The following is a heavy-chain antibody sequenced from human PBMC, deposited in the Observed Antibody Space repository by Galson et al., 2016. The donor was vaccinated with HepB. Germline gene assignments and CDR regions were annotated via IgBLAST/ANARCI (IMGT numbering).Heavy chain of an antibody. CDR3: TRGADPGGASGLGI. D-gene: IGHD3-16*01. J-gene: IGHJ3*02. CDR2: ISFTGSYK. V-gene: IGHV3-30-3*01. Sequence: SLRLSCAASGFTLSNFDMHWVRKAPGKGLEWVGFISFTGSYKSYAGSVKGRFTISRGTSKNILYLQMNSLGTDDTAVYYCTRGADPGGASGLGIWGQGTMVTVSS. CDR1: GFTLSNFD.